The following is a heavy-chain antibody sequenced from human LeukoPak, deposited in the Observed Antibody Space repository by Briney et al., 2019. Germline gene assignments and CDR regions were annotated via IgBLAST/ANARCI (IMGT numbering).Heavy chain of an antibody. D-gene: IGHD3-10*01. CDR3: ATFEGYYYGSGSYYTPGY. Sequence: ASVKVSCKVSGYTLTELSMHWVRQAPGKGLEWMGGFDPEDGETIYAQKFQGRVTMTEDTSTDTAYMELSSLRSEDTAVYYCATFEGYYYGSGSYYTPGYLGQGTLVTVSS. CDR2: FDPEDGET. V-gene: IGHV1-24*01. CDR1: GYTLTELS. J-gene: IGHJ4*02.